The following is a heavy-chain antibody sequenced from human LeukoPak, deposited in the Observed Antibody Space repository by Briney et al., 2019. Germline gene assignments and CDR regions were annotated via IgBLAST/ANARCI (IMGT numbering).Heavy chain of an antibody. CDR2: IDWNDDK. CDR3: ARMGGNYQFDS. D-gene: IGHD1-26*01. CDR1: GFSLSTSGMR. J-gene: IGHJ4*02. Sequence: SGPTLVNPTQTLTLTCTFSGFSLSTSGMRVTWIRQAPGKALEWLARIDWNDDKFYSTSLKTRLTISKDTSKSQVVLTMTNVDPVDTGTYYCARMGGNYQFDSWGQGTLVTVSS. V-gene: IGHV2-70*04.